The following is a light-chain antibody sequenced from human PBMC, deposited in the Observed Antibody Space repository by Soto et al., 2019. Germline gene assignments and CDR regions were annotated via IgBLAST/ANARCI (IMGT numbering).Light chain of an antibody. Sequence: QPVLTQPASVSGSPGQSITISCTGTSSDIGGHDYVSWYQHFPDNAPKLILYEVTQRPSGVSPRFSGSKSGNTASLTISGLQSEDESDYYCSSYTTTATLLFGGGTKLTVL. CDR1: SSDIGGHDY. CDR2: EVT. CDR3: SSYTTTATLL. V-gene: IGLV2-14*01. J-gene: IGLJ3*02.